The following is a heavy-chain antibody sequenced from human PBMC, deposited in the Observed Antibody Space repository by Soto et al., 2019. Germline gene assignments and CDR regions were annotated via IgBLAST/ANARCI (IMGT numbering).Heavy chain of an antibody. CDR2: ISGSGGST. D-gene: IGHD3-22*01. Sequence: EVQLLESGGGLVQPGGSLRLSCAASGFTFSSYAMSWVRQAPGKGLEWVSVISGSGGSTYYADSVKGRFTISRDNSKNTLYLQMNSLRAEDTAVYYCAKSRELYYYDSSGYFDYWGQGTLVTVSS. CDR1: GFTFSSYA. V-gene: IGHV3-23*01. CDR3: AKSRELYYYDSSGYFDY. J-gene: IGHJ4*02.